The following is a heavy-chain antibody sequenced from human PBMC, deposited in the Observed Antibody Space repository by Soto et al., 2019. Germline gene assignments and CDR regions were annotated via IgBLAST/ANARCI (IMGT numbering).Heavy chain of an antibody. CDR1: GGTFSSYA. Sequence: QVQLVQSGAEVKKPGSSVKVSCKASGGTFSSYAISWVRQAPGQGLEWMGGIIPIFGTANYAQKFQGRVTITADDGTSRAYMELSSLRAEDTAVYYCARAGYSGYHGPYYCGMDVWGQGTTVTVSS. CDR2: IIPIFGTA. V-gene: IGHV1-69*12. J-gene: IGHJ6*02. CDR3: ARAGYSGYHGPYYCGMDV. D-gene: IGHD5-12*01.